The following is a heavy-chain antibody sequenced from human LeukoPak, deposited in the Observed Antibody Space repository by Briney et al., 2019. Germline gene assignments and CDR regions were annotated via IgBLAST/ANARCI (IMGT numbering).Heavy chain of an antibody. CDR1: GGSINSSSYY. CDR3: ARVAVVVGDYNWFDP. D-gene: IGHD2-15*01. V-gene: IGHV4-39*07. CDR2: IYYSGST. J-gene: IGHJ5*02. Sequence: SETLSLTCTVSGGSINSSSYYWGWVRQPPGKGLEWIGSIYYSGSTYYNPSLKSRVTISVDTSKNQFSLKLSSVTAADTAVYYCARVAVVVGDYNWFDPWGQGTLVTVSS.